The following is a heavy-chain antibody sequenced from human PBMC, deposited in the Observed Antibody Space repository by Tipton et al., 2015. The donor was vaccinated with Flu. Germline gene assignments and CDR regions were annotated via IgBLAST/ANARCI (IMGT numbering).Heavy chain of an antibody. CDR2: IHRSGNT. V-gene: IGHV4-38-2*01. Sequence: LRLSCSVSGDSIGSDYYWGWIRQPPGKGLEWLGNIHRSGNTYYNSSLKSRVTISLDKSKNQFSLRLSSVTAADTAVYYCARHTGDSVRGVIDYWGQGTLVTVSS. D-gene: IGHD3-10*02. J-gene: IGHJ4*02. CDR1: GDSIGSDYY. CDR3: ARHTGDSVRGVIDY.